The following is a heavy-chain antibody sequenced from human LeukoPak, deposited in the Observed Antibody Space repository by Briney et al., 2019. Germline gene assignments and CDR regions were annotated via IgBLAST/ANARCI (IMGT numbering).Heavy chain of an antibody. CDR1: GFTFSSYA. CDR2: ISGSGGST. V-gene: IGHV3-23*01. CDR3: AKDRDILTGMQLDY. D-gene: IGHD3-9*01. Sequence: GGSLRLSCAASGFTFSSYAMSWVRQAPGKGLEWVSAISGSGGSTYYADSVKGRFTISRDSSKNTLYLQMNSLRAEDTAVYYCAKDRDILTGMQLDYWGQGTLVTVSS. J-gene: IGHJ4*02.